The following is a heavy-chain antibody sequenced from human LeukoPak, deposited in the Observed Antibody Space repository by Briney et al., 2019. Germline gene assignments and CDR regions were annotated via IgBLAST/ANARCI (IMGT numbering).Heavy chain of an antibody. CDR1: GFIFNIYTM. Sequence: GSLRLSCAASGFIFNIYTMTWVRQPPGKGLEWIGEIYHSGSTNYNPSLKSRVTISVDKSKNQFSLKLSSVTAADTAVYYCARVGIAAAGSYYGMDVWGQGTTVTVSS. CDR2: IYHSGST. CDR3: ARVGIAAAGSYYGMDV. J-gene: IGHJ6*02. D-gene: IGHD6-13*01. V-gene: IGHV4-4*02.